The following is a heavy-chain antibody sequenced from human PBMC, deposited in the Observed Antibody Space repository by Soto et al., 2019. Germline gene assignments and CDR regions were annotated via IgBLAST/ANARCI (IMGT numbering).Heavy chain of an antibody. Sequence: GESLKISCAASGFTFSSYWMHWVRQAPGKGLVWVSRINSDGSSTSYADSVKGRFTISRDNAKNTLYLQMNSLRAEDTAVYYCARGLVTGADSAFDIWGQGTMVTVSS. D-gene: IGHD7-27*01. CDR2: INSDGSST. V-gene: IGHV3-74*01. J-gene: IGHJ3*02. CDR1: GFTFSSYW. CDR3: ARGLVTGADSAFDI.